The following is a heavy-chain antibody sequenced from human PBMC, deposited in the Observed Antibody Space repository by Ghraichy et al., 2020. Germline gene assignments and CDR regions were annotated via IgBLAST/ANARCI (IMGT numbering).Heavy chain of an antibody. V-gene: IGHV3-7*01. Sequence: LSLTCAASGFTFGTYWMTWVRQAPGKGLEWVANIKEDGSEKYYVDSVKGRFTISRDNAKNSLYLQMNGLRAEDTAVYHCARETLGATQHNFDYWGQGTLVTVSS. J-gene: IGHJ4*02. D-gene: IGHD1-26*01. CDR1: GFTFGTYW. CDR2: IKEDGSEK. CDR3: ARETLGATQHNFDY.